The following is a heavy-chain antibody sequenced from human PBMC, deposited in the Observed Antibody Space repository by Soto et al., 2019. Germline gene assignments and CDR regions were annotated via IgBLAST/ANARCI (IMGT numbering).Heavy chain of an antibody. Sequence: QVQLVQSGAEVKKPGSSVTVSCKASGGTFGNSAISWVGQAPGQGLDWMGGIIPIFPPPDYAQKFQGRVTITADESTTTAYMELTSLRSEDTAVYFCARDKDRQQLGGNYYYGMDVWGQGTTVTVSS. CDR3: ARDKDRQQLGGNYYYGMDV. J-gene: IGHJ6*02. V-gene: IGHV1-69*12. CDR1: GGTFGNSA. CDR2: IIPIFPPP. D-gene: IGHD3-3*02.